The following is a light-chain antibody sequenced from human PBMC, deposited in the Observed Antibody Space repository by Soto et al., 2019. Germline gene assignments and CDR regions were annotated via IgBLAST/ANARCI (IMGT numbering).Light chain of an antibody. V-gene: IGKV1-5*01. CDR2: DAS. CDR3: QQYNSYPET. Sequence: DIQMTQSPSTLSASVGDRVTITCRASQSISSWLAWYQQKPGKAPKLLIYDASSLESGVPSRFSGSGSGTEFTLTISSLQPDDFATYYCQQYNSYPETFGQGTKLDIK. CDR1: QSISSW. J-gene: IGKJ1*01.